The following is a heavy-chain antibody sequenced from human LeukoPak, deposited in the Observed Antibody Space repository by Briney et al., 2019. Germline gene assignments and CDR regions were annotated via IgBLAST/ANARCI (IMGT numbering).Heavy chain of an antibody. CDR1: GFTFDDYA. Sequence: SLRLSCAASGFTFDDYAMHWVRQAPGKGLEWVSGISWNSGSIGYADSVKGRFTISRDNAKNSLYLQMNSLRAEDTALYYCAKGKDDGSFDYWGQGTLVTVSS. CDR2: ISWNSGSI. J-gene: IGHJ4*02. CDR3: AKGKDDGSFDY. D-gene: IGHD1-1*01. V-gene: IGHV3-9*01.